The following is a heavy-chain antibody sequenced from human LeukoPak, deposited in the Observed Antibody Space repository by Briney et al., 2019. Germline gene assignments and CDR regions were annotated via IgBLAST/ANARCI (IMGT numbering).Heavy chain of an antibody. D-gene: IGHD4-17*01. CDR2: ISHSGTT. J-gene: IGHJ5*02. CDR3: ARHWNDNGDYVGWFDP. Sequence: PSETLSLTCAVSGYSISSAYFWGWVRQPPGKGLEWIGSISHSGTTYYKPSLKSRVTISLDTSKNQFSLNLTSVTAADTAVYYCARHWNDNGDYVGWFDPWDQGTLVTVSS. CDR1: GYSISSAYF. V-gene: IGHV4-38-2*01.